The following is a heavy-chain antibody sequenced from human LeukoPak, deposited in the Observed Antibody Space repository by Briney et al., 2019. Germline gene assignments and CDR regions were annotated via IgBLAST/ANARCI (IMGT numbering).Heavy chain of an antibody. D-gene: IGHD6-13*01. J-gene: IGHJ6*03. V-gene: IGHV4-39*07. CDR3: ASWAAGYYYSYYMDV. CDR2: IYYSGST. Sequence: SETLSLICTVSGGFISSSSYYWGWIRQPPGKGLEWIGSIYYSGSTYYNPSLKSRVTISVDTSKNQFSLKLSSVTAADTAVYCCASWAAGYYYSYYMDVWGKGTTVTVSS. CDR1: GGFISSSSYY.